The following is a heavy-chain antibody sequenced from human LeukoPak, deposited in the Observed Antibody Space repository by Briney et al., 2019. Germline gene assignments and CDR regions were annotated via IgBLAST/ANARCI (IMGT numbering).Heavy chain of an antibody. D-gene: IGHD5-12*01. CDR1: GFTFDDYG. J-gene: IGHJ4*02. V-gene: IGHV3-20*04. CDR2: INWNGGST. CDR3: AKDRYSGYDFEY. Sequence: GGSLRLSCAASGFTFDDYGMSWVRQAPGKGLEWVSGINWNGGSTGYADSVKGRFTISRDNSKNTLYLQMNSLRAEDTAVYYCAKDRYSGYDFEYWGQGTLVTVSS.